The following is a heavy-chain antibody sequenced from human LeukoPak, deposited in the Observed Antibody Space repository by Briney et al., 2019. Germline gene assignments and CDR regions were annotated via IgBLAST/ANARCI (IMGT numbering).Heavy chain of an antibody. CDR1: GYTFTDYY. J-gene: IGHJ4*02. V-gene: IGHV1-2*02. CDR3: ARANFLYCSSSTSLFDY. CDR2: INPNDGDT. Sequence: ASVKVSCKASGYTFTDYYMHWVRQAPGQGFEWMGWINPNDGDTNYAQKFQGRVTMTRDTSISTAHMEVSRLRSDDTAVYYCARANFLYCSSSTSLFDYWGQGTLVTVSS. D-gene: IGHD2-2*01.